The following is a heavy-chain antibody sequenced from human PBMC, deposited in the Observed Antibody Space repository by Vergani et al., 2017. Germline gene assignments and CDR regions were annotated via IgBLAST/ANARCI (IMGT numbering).Heavy chain of an antibody. Sequence: QVQLVQSGAEVKKPGASVKVSCKTSGYTFIGYYMHWVRQAPGQGLEWMGWINPNTGGTNYAQKFQGRVTLTRETSISTAYMELSRLRSDDTAIYYCARGATYFDYWGQGTQVTVSS. CDR1: GYTFIGYY. V-gene: IGHV1-2*02. J-gene: IGHJ4*02. CDR2: INPNTGGT. CDR3: ARGATYFDY.